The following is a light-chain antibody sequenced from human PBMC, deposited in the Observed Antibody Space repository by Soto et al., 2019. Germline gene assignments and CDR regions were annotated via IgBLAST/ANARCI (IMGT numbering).Light chain of an antibody. V-gene: IGKV3-20*01. CDR1: QSVSSSY. CDR3: QQYGSSHLT. CDR2: GAS. J-gene: IGKJ1*01. Sequence: EIVLTQSPGTLSLSPRERATLSCRARQSVSSSYLAWYQQKPGQAPRLLIYGASSRATGIPDRFSGSESGTEFTLTISRLEPEDFAVYYCQQYGSSHLTFGQGTKVQIK.